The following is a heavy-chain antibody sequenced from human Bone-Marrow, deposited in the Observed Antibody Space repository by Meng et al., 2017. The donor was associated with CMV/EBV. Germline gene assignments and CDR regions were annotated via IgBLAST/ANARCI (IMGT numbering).Heavy chain of an antibody. D-gene: IGHD3-22*01. CDR2: IYYSGST. CDR3: AKRRDYYDSSGSSY. Sequence: SETLSLTCTVSGGSISSYYWSWIRQPPGKGLEWIGYIYYSGSTNYNPSLKSRVTISVDTSKNQFSLKLSSVTAADTAVYYCAKRRDYYDSSGSSYWGQGTLVTVSS. V-gene: IGHV4-59*01. CDR1: GGSISSYY. J-gene: IGHJ4*02.